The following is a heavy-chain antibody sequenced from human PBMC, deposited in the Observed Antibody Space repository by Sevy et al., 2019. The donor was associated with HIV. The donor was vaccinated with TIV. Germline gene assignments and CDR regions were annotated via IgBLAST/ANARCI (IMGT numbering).Heavy chain of an antibody. CDR2: IWYDGSNK. CDR1: GFTFSSYG. D-gene: IGHD3-10*01. J-gene: IGHJ6*02. CDR3: ASESMVRGVIIPYYYYYGMDV. V-gene: IGHV3-33*01. Sequence: GGSLRLSCAASGFTFSSYGMHWVRQAPGKGLEWVAVIWYDGSNKYYADSVKGRFTISRDNSKNTLYLQMNSLRAEDTVVYYCASESMVRGVIIPYYYYYGMDVWGQGTTVTVSS.